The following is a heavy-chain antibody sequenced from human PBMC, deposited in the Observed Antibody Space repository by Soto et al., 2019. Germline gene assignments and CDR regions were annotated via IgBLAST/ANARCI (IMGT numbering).Heavy chain of an antibody. Sequence: EVQLLESGGGLVQPGGSLRLSCAASGFTFSSYAMSWVRQAPGKGLEWVSAISGRGGSTYYADYVKGRFTISRDNCKNTLYLQMNSLRAEDTAVYYCAKDSRWSGYSIIDYWGQGTLVTVSS. D-gene: IGHD3-3*01. CDR2: ISGRGGST. V-gene: IGHV3-23*01. CDR3: AKDSRWSGYSIIDY. J-gene: IGHJ4*02. CDR1: GFTFSSYA.